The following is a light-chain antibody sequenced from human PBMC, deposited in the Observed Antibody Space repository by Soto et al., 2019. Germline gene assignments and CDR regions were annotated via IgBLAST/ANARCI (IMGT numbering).Light chain of an antibody. J-gene: IGKJ4*01. Sequence: IQITQTTNSLSASVGDRVTITCRASQSISSYLNWYQQKPGKAPKLLIYAASSLQSGVPSRFSGSGSGTDFTLTISSLQPEDFAPYYCPQSYITHLTFGGGTNEDFK. CDR1: QSISSY. V-gene: IGKV1-39*01. CDR3: PQSYITHLT. CDR2: AAS.